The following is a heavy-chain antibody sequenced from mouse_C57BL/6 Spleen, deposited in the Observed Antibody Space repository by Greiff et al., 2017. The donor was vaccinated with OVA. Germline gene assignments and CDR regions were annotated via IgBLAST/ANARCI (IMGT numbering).Heavy chain of an antibody. CDR2: IDPNSGGT. J-gene: IGHJ4*01. Sequence: QVQLQQPGAELVKPGASVKLSCKASGYTFTSYWMHWVKQRPGRGLEWIGRIDPNSGGTKYNEKFKSKATLTVDKPSSTAYMQLSSLTSEDSAVYYCASVITTVPYYAMDYWGQGTSVTVSS. V-gene: IGHV1-72*01. D-gene: IGHD1-1*01. CDR1: GYTFTSYW. CDR3: ASVITTVPYYAMDY.